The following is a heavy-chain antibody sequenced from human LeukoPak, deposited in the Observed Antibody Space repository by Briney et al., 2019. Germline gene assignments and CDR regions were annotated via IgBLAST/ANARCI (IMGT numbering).Heavy chain of an antibody. Sequence: GGSLRLSCAASGFTFSSYAMHWVRQAPGKGLEWVAVISYDGSNKYYADSVKGRFTISRDNSKNTLYLQMNSLRAEDTAVYYCARARRDYYGSGIDGMDVWGQGTTVTVSS. J-gene: IGHJ6*02. CDR2: ISYDGSNK. CDR3: ARARRDYYGSGIDGMDV. CDR1: GFTFSSYA. V-gene: IGHV3-30-3*01. D-gene: IGHD3-10*01.